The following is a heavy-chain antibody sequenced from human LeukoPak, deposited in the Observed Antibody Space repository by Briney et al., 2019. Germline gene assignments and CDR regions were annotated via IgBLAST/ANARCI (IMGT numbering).Heavy chain of an antibody. V-gene: IGHV3-23*01. CDR3: AKIHCSSTSCYSPDYMDV. D-gene: IGHD2-2*01. J-gene: IGHJ6*03. CDR2: ISGSGGST. CDR1: GFTFSSYA. Sequence: PGDSLRLSCAASGFTFSSYAMSWVRQAPGKGLEWVSAISGSGGSTYYAGSVKGRFTISRDNSKNTLYLQMNSLRAEDTAVYYCAKIHCSSTSCYSPDYMDVWGKGTTVTVSS.